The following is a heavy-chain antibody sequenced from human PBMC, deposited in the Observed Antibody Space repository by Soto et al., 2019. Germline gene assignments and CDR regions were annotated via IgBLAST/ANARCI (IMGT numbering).Heavy chain of an antibody. J-gene: IGHJ4*02. CDR2: IYSGGST. D-gene: IGHD3-22*01. Sequence: GGSLKLSCAASGFTVSSIYMSWVRQAPGKGLEWVSVIYSGGSTYYADSVKGRFTISRDISKNTLYLQMNSLRAEDTAVYYCAKDAYYDSSGGWVYWGQGT. CDR1: GFTVSSIY. V-gene: IGHV3-66*01. CDR3: AKDAYYDSSGGWVY.